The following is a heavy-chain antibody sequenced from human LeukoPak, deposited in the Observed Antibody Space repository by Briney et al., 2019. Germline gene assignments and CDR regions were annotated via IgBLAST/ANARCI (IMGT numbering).Heavy chain of an antibody. CDR1: GFTFSSYA. V-gene: IGHV3-23*01. CDR2: ISGSGAST. J-gene: IGHJ1*01. CDR3: AKLFSAVTTYFQH. D-gene: IGHD4-17*01. Sequence: GAPLRLSCAASGFTFSSYAMSWVRQAPGKGLEWVSAISGSGASTYYADSVKGRFTISRDNSKNTLYLQMNSLRAEDTAVYYCAKLFSAVTTYFQHWGQGTLVTVSS.